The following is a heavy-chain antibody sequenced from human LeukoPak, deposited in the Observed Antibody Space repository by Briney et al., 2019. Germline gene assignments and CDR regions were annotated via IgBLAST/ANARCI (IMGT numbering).Heavy chain of an antibody. V-gene: IGHV4-30-2*01. D-gene: IGHD5-24*01. J-gene: IGHJ4*02. CDR3: AKDRDGYTPDY. Sequence: SETLSLTCTVSGGSISSGGYSWSWIRQPPGKGLEWIGYIYHSGSTYYNPSLKSRVTISVDRSKNQFSLKLSSVTAADTAVYYCAKDRDGYTPDYWGQGTLVTVSS. CDR2: IYHSGST. CDR1: GGSISSGGYS.